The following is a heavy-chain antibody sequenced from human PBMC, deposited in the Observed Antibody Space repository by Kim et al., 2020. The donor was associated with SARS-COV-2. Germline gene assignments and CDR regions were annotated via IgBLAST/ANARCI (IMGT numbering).Heavy chain of an antibody. CDR2: IRGDGGST. CDR3: AQDLSRSSSWYYFDS. Sequence: GGSLRLSCAASGFAFSSYVMSWVRQAPGKGLEWVSSIRGDGGSTYSANSVKGRFTISRDNRKNTLYLQMNSLRAEDTAVYYCAQDLSRSSSWYYFDSWGQGTLVTVSS. V-gene: IGHV3-23*01. D-gene: IGHD2-2*01. J-gene: IGHJ4*02. CDR1: GFAFSSYV.